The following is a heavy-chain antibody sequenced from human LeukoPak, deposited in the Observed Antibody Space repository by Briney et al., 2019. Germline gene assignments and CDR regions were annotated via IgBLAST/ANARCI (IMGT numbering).Heavy chain of an antibody. Sequence: PSETLSLTCAVSGGSISSSNWWSWVRQPPGKGLEWIGEIYHSGSTNYNPSLKSRVTISVDKSKNQFSLKLSSVTAADTAVYYCARGSPGDYGDSRNAFDIWGLGTMVTVSS. CDR3: ARGSPGDYGDSRNAFDI. D-gene: IGHD4-17*01. CDR2: IYHSGST. CDR1: GGSISSSNW. V-gene: IGHV4-4*02. J-gene: IGHJ3*02.